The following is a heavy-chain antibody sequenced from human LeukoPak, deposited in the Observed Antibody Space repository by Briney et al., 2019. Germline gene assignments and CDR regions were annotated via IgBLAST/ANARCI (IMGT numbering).Heavy chain of an antibody. CDR1: GGSISSSSYY. CDR3: ARDRDYYDTSGYWGVFDY. CDR2: IYYSGST. V-gene: IGHV4-61*05. Sequence: SETLSLTCTVSGGSISSSSYYWGWIRQPPGKGLEWIGYIYYSGSTNYNPSLKSRVTISVDTSKNQFSLRLSSVTAADTAVYYCARDRDYYDTSGYWGVFDYWGQGTLVTVSS. J-gene: IGHJ4*02. D-gene: IGHD3-22*01.